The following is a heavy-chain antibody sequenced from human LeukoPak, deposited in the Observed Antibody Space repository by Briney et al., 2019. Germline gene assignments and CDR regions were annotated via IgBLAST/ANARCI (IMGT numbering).Heavy chain of an antibody. CDR3: TRDEAAATN. V-gene: IGHV3-7*01. D-gene: IGHD6-13*01. J-gene: IGHJ4*02. CDR2: IKQDGREK. Sequence: GGSLRLSCTGSGFTFRSYGMSWVRQAPGKGPEWVANIKQDGREKHYVDSVKGRFTISRDNAKSSLYLQMNSLRAEDTGVYYCTRDEAAATNWGQGTLVTVSS. CDR1: GFTFRSYG.